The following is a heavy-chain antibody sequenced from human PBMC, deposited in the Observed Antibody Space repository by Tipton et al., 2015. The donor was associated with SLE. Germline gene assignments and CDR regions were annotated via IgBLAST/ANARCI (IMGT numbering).Heavy chain of an antibody. CDR3: AGAWQGYCSGGTCYVLDY. CDR1: GGSISSHY. V-gene: IGHV4-59*11. J-gene: IGHJ4*02. Sequence: TLSLTCTVSGGSISSHYWSWIRQAPGKGLEWIGYISNSETTNYNPSLKSRVTISVDTSKNQFSLKLRSVTAADMAVYYCAGAWQGYCSGGTCYVLDYWGQGTLVTVSS. CDR2: ISNSETT. D-gene: IGHD2-15*01.